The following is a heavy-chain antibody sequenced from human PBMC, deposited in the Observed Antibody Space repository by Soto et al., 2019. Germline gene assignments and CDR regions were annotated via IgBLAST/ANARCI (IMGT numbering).Heavy chain of an antibody. CDR2: INPSGGST. CDR3: ATVAVGWWYLNDAFDI. D-gene: IGHD2-15*01. CDR1: GYTFTSYY. J-gene: IGHJ3*02. Sequence: ASVKVSCKASGYTFTSYYMHWVRQAPGQGLEWMGIINPSGGSTSYAQKFQGRVTMTRDTSTSTVYMELSSLRSGDTAVYYCATVAVGWWYLNDAFDIWGQGTVVTVSS. V-gene: IGHV1-46*03.